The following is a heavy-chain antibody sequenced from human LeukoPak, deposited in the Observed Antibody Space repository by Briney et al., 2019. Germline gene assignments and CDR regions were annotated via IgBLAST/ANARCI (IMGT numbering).Heavy chain of an antibody. J-gene: IGHJ6*02. CDR1: GYTLTELS. Sequence: ASVKVSCKVSGYTLTELSMHWVRQAPGKGLEWMGGFDPEDGETIYAQKFQGRVTMTEDTSTDTAYMELSSLRSEDTAVYYCATGGLARVSLAFYYYYGMDVWGQGTTVTVSS. D-gene: IGHD6-13*01. CDR3: ATGGLARVSLAFYYYYGMDV. V-gene: IGHV1-24*01. CDR2: FDPEDGET.